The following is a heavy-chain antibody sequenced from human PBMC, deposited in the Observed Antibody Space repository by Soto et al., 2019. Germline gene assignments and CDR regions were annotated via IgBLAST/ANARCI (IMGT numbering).Heavy chain of an antibody. D-gene: IGHD3-10*01. V-gene: IGHV1-2*02. CDR3: ARDIPMVRGVIMPPNYGMDV. J-gene: IGHJ6*02. CDR2: INPNSGGT. Sequence: GASVKVSCKASGYTFTGYYMHWVRQAPGQGLEWMGWINPNSGGTNYAQKFQGRVTMTRDTSISTAYMELSRLRSDDTAVCYCARDIPMVRGVIMPPNYGMDVWGQGTTVTVSS. CDR1: GYTFTGYY.